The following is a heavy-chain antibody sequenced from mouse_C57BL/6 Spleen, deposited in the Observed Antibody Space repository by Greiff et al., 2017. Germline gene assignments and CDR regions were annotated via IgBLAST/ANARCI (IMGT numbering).Heavy chain of an antibody. CDR3: ARDRVTTGAWFVY. J-gene: IGHJ3*01. V-gene: IGHV5-4*01. CDR2: ISDGGSYT. Sequence: EVQGVESGGGLVKPGGSLKLSCAASGFTFSSYAMSWVRQTPEKRLEWVATISDGGSYTYYPDNVKGRFTISRDNAKNNLYLQMSHLKSADTAMYYCARDRVTTGAWFVYWGQGTLVTVAA. D-gene: IGHD1-1*01. CDR1: GFTFSSYA.